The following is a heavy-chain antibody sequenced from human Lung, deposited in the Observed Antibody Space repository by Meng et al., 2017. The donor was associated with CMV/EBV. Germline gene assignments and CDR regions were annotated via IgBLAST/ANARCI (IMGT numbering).Heavy chain of an antibody. CDR3: ARDSSGDSSPGDYYYYGMDV. D-gene: IGHD3-22*01. CDR2: IIPILGIA. V-gene: IGHV1-69*04. Sequence: SXXVSCXASGGTFSSYTISWVRQAPGQGLEWMGRIIPILGIANYAQKFQGRVTITADKSTSTAYMELSSLRSEDTAVYYCARDSSGDSSPGDYYYYGMDVWGQGNXVNGAS. CDR1: GGTFSSYT. J-gene: IGHJ6*02.